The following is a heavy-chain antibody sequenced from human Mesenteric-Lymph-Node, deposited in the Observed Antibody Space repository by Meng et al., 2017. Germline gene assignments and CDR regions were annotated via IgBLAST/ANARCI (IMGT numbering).Heavy chain of an antibody. CDR1: GFTFSSYW. V-gene: IGHV3-74*01. D-gene: IGHD3-3*01. CDR2: INSAGSSI. Sequence: GGSLRLSCAASGFTFSSYWMHWVRQVPGEGLVWVSRINSAGSSISHADSVKGRFTISRDNAKSTVYLQMNSLRAEDTAVYYCVGGSPTSGDFWGQGTLVTVSS. J-gene: IGHJ4*02. CDR3: VGGSPTSGDF.